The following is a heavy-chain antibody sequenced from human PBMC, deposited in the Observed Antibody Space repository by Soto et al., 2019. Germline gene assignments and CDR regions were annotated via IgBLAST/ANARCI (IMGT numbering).Heavy chain of an antibody. D-gene: IGHD6-19*01. CDR2: ISDSGATT. V-gene: IGHV3-23*01. CDR1: GFPFGENA. CDR3: AKEDTSSGSLDY. Sequence: EVQLLESGGGMVQPGGSLRLSCAASGFPFGENAMSWVRQAPGKGLEWVSGISDSGATTYYADSVRGRFTISRDNSKNTLYLQMKSLRAEDSASYYCAKEDTSSGSLDYWGQGSPGHRLL. J-gene: IGHJ4*02.